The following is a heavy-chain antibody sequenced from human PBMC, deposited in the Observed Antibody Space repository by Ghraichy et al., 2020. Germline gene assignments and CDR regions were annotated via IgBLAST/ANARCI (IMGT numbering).Heavy chain of an antibody. V-gene: IGHV3-11*01. CDR2: ISSSGSTI. Sequence: GESLNISCAASGFTFSDYYMSWIRQAPGKGLEWVSYISSSGSTIYYADSVKGRFTISRDNAKNSLYLQMNSLRAEDTAVYYCARYYGNAIHYYYGMDVWGQGTTVTVSS. D-gene: IGHD4-17*01. J-gene: IGHJ6*02. CDR3: ARYYGNAIHYYYGMDV. CDR1: GFTFSDYY.